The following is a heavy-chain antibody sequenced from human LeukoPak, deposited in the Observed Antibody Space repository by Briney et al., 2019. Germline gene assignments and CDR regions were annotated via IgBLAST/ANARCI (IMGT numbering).Heavy chain of an antibody. V-gene: IGHV2-5*02. CDR1: GFSLTTSGVG. J-gene: IGHJ4*02. CDR3: AHKGRGATDFDY. Sequence: SGPTLVKPTQTLMLTCTFSGFSLTTSGVGVGWIRQPPGQALEWLAFIFSDDDKRYSPSLKTRLTVTKDVSKNQVVLRMTNMDPVDTATYYCAHKGRGATDFDYWGQGTLVTVSS. CDR2: IFSDDDK. D-gene: IGHD4-17*01.